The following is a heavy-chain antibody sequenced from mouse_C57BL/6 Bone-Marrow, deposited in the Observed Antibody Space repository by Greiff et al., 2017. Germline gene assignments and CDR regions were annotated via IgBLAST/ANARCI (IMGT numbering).Heavy chain of an antibody. D-gene: IGHD1-1*01. V-gene: IGHV1-85*01. CDR2: IYPRDGST. Sequence: QVQLKESGPELVKPGASVKLSCKASGYTFTSYDINWVKQRPGQGLEWIGWIYPRDGSTKYNEKFKGKATLTVDTSYSTAYMELHRLTSEDSAVYFCARLGFDGSSGDWYFDVWGTGTTVTVSS. CDR1: GYTFTSYD. J-gene: IGHJ1*03. CDR3: ARLGFDGSSGDWYFDV.